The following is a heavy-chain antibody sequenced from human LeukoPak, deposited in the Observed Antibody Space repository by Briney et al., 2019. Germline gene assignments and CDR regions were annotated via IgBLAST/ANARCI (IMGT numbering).Heavy chain of an antibody. J-gene: IGHJ4*02. Sequence: GGSLGLSCAASGFTFSSYAMSWVRQAPGKGLEWVSAISGSGGSTYYADSVKGRFTISRDNSKNTLYLQMNSLRAEDTAVYYCAKVGYDSSGYYYFDYWGQGTLVTVSS. V-gene: IGHV3-23*01. D-gene: IGHD3-22*01. CDR1: GFTFSSYA. CDR3: AKVGYDSSGYYYFDY. CDR2: ISGSGGST.